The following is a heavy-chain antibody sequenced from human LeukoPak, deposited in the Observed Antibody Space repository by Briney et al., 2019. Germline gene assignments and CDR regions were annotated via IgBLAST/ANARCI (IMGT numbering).Heavy chain of an antibody. V-gene: IGHV1-24*01. CDR1: GYTLTELS. CDR2: FDPEDGEA. J-gene: IGHJ3*02. Sequence: ASVKVSCKVSGYTLTELSMHWVRQAPGKGLEWMGGFDPEDGEAIYAQKFQGRVTMTEDTSTDTAYMELSSLRSEDTAVYYCATTPGYPNAFDIWGQGTMVTVSS. CDR3: ATTPGYPNAFDI. D-gene: IGHD5-12*01.